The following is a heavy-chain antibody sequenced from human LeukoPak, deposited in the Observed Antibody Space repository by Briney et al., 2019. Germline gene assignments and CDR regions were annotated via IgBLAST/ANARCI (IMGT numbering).Heavy chain of an antibody. Sequence: HAGGSLRLSCAASGFTFSSYAMSWVRQAPGKGLEWVSTVSGSGAITYYADSVKGRFSISRDNSKNTLYLQMNSLRAEDTAVYYCAASGSPTNLDYWGQGTLVTVSS. CDR2: VSGSGAIT. V-gene: IGHV3-23*01. CDR3: AASGSPTNLDY. CDR1: GFTFSSYA. J-gene: IGHJ4*02. D-gene: IGHD1-26*01.